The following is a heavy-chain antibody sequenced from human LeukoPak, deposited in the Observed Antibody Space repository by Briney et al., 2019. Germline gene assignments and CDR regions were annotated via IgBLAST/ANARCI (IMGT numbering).Heavy chain of an antibody. D-gene: IGHD3-22*01. J-gene: IGHJ4*02. CDR3: AVGGLRGSSGWFDY. Sequence: GASVKVSCKASGYTFSEYGITWVRQAPGQGLEWMGWISGYNGNTNYAQKFQGRVTTATDTSTSTAYMELRSLRSEDTAVYYCAVGGLRGSSGWFDYWGQGTLVTVSS. V-gene: IGHV1-18*01. CDR1: GYTFSEYG. CDR2: ISGYNGNT.